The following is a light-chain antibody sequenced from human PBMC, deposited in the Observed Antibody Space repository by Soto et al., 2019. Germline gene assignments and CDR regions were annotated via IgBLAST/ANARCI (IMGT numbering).Light chain of an antibody. V-gene: IGLV2-14*01. J-gene: IGLJ1*01. Sequence: QSALTQPASVSGSPGQSITISCTGTRSDVGGYNYVSWYQQHPGKAPKLMIYDVSNRPSGVSNRFSGSKSGNTASLTISGLQAEDEADYYCSSYTSSSTPGFGTGTKLTVL. CDR1: RSDVGGYNY. CDR3: SSYTSSSTPG. CDR2: DVS.